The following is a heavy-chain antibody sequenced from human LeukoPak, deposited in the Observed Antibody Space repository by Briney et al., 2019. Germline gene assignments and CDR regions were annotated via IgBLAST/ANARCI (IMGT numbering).Heavy chain of an antibody. V-gene: IGHV4-39*01. CDR1: GGSISSSSYY. J-gene: IGHJ4*02. D-gene: IGHD5-18*01. Sequence: AETLSLTCTVSGGSISSSSYYWGWIRQPPGKGLEWIGSNYNSGSTYYNPSLKSRATISVDTSKNQFSLKLSSATAADTAVYYCARLASGYSYGPFDYWGQGTLVTVTS. CDR2: NYNSGST. CDR3: ARLASGYSYGPFDY.